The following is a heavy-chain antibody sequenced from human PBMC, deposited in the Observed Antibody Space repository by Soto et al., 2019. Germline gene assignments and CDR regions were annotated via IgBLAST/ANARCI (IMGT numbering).Heavy chain of an antibody. J-gene: IGHJ6*03. CDR3: ARAGAITVRGNYYYYMDV. CDR1: GFTFSSYR. Sequence: GGSLRLSCAASGFTFSSYRMHWVRQAPGKGLVWVSRINSDGSSTSYADSVKGRFTISRDNAKNTLYLQMNSLRAEDTAVYYCARAGAITVRGNYYYYMDVWGKGTTVTVSS. D-gene: IGHD2-2*01. CDR2: INSDGSST. V-gene: IGHV3-74*01.